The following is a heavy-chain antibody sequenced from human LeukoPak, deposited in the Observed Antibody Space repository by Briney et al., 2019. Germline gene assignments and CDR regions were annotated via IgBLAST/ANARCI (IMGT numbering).Heavy chain of an antibody. V-gene: IGHV3-23*01. CDR2: ISGSGGST. J-gene: IGHJ4*02. CDR1: GFTFSSYA. CDR3: AKGLERESRLDS. Sequence: GGSLRLSCAASGFTFSSYAMSWVRQAPGKGLEWVSAISGSGGSTYYADSVKGRFTISTDNSKNTLYLQMNSLRAEDTALYYCAKGLERESRLDSWGQGTLVTVSS. D-gene: IGHD1-1*01.